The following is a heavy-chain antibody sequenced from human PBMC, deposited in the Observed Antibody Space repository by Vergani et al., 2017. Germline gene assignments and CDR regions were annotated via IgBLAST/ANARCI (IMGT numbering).Heavy chain of an antibody. CDR1: ESSFISNE. Sequence: EVMLVQSGAEVKKPVESLKISCKYSESSFISNEIAWVRQLSGKGLQWMGNINPIDSKIAYSPSFQGQAIMSLDKSITTAYLQWRSLKASDTAIYFCASGGHGSENGGALQLWGQGTNITVSS. J-gene: IGHJ3*01. CDR3: ASGGHGSENGGALQL. V-gene: IGHV5-51*03. CDR2: INPIDSKI. D-gene: IGHD3-10*01.